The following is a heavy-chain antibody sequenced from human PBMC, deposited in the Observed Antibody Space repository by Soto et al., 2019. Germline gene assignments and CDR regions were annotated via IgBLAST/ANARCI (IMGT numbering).Heavy chain of an antibody. V-gene: IGHV3-23*01. J-gene: IGHJ4*02. CDR3: ARRGGFFDY. CDR2: ISGSGATT. CDR1: GFNFRDFA. Sequence: EVQLLQSGGGLVQPGGSLRLSCEASGFNFRDFALSWVRLAPGKGLEWVSTISGSGATTYYTDSVKGRHTISRDSSENAVFLQMNSLRSEDTAVYYCARRGGFFDYWGQGALVTVSS. D-gene: IGHD3-16*01.